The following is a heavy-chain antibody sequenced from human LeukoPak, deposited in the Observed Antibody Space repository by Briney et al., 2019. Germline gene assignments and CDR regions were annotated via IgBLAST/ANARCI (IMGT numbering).Heavy chain of an antibody. CDR3: ARVDDSYLGGRFDY. J-gene: IGHJ4*02. CDR1: GGSISNCY. V-gene: IGHV4-59*08. CDR2: FYNSGST. Sequence: PSETLSLTCTVSGGSISNCYWSWIRQPPGKGLEWIGCFYNSGSTNYNPSLKSRVTISVDTSKSQYSLRLTSVTAADTAVFYCARVDDSYLGGRFDYWGQGTLVTVSS. D-gene: IGHD2-15*01.